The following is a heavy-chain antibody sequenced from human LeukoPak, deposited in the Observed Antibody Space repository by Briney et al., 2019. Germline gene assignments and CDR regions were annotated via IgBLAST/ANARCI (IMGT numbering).Heavy chain of an antibody. CDR1: GFNFDDYG. J-gene: IGHJ4*02. D-gene: IGHD1-1*01. CDR3: TRGQHDVDY. CDR2: INWRGSTT. V-gene: IGHV3-20*04. Sequence: GGSLRLSCAASGFNFDDYGMSWVRQAPGKGLEWVSGINWRGSTTRYADSVKGRFTISRDNAKNSLYLQMNSLRAEDTALYYCTRGQHDVDYWGQGTLVTVSS.